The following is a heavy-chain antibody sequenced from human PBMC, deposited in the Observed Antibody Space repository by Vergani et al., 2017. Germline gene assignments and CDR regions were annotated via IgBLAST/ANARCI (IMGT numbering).Heavy chain of an antibody. V-gene: IGHV6-1*01. Sequence: QVQLQQSGPGLVKPSQTLSLTCAISGDSVSSNSAAWNWIRQSPSRGLEWLGRTYYRSKWYNDYAVSVKSRITINPDTSKNQFSLQLNSVTPEDTAVYYCARDLLTTVTKKGGYYYYYMDVWGKGTTVTVSS. D-gene: IGHD4-17*01. CDR2: TYYRSKWYN. CDR1: GDSVSSNSAA. J-gene: IGHJ6*03. CDR3: ARDLLTTVTKKGGYYYYYMDV.